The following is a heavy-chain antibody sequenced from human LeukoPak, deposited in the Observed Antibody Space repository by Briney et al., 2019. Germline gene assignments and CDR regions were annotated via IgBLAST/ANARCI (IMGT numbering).Heavy chain of an antibody. CDR3: ARDLALGYCPSSSCSSPLFDY. V-gene: IGHV4-4*07. CDR1: VGSISSYY. CDR2: IHTTGGT. J-gene: IGHJ4*02. Sequence: SETLSLTCSVPVGSISSYYWSWIRQPAGKGLEWIGRIHTTGGTRYNPSLKSRITMSLDASKNQFTLKLSSVTAADTAVYYWARDLALGYCPSSSCSSPLFDYWGQGTLVTVSS. D-gene: IGHD2-2*01.